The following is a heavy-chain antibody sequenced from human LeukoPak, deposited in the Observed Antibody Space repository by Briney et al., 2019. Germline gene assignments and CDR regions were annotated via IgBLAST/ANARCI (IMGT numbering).Heavy chain of an antibody. V-gene: IGHV4-30-2*01. D-gene: IGHD3-22*01. CDR1: GGSISSGGYY. J-gene: IGHJ4*02. CDR3: ARGRTMIVVVPRPYFDY. Sequence: SQTLSLTCTVSGGSISSGGYYWSWIRQPPGKGLEWIGEINHSGSTNYNPSLKSRVTISVDTSKNQFSLKLSSVTAADTAVYYCARGRTMIVVVPRPYFDYWGQGTLVTVSS. CDR2: INHSGST.